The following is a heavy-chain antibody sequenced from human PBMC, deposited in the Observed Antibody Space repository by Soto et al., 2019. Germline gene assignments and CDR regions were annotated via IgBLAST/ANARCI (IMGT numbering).Heavy chain of an antibody. D-gene: IGHD6-19*01. CDR1: GFTFSSYA. J-gene: IGHJ3*02. CDR2: ISGSGGST. V-gene: IGHV3-23*01. CDR3: AKPLRDSSGWYRRAFDI. Sequence: GGSLRLSCAASGFTFSSYAMSWVRQAPGKGLEWVSAISGSGGSTYYADSVKGRFTISRDKSKNTLYLQMNSLRAEDTAVYYCAKPLRDSSGWYRRAFDIWGQGTMVTVSS.